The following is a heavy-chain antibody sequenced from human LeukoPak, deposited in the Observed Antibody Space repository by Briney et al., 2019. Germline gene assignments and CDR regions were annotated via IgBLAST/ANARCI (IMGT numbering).Heavy chain of an antibody. D-gene: IGHD5-18*01. CDR3: TTGTWIQLWLVDY. Sequence: GGALRLSCAASGLTFNNAWMSWVRQAPGKGLEWVGHVKSKTDGGTTDYATPVKGRFSISRDDSKNPLFLQMNSLKTEDTAVYYCTTGTWIQLWLVDYWGQGTLVTVSS. J-gene: IGHJ4*02. CDR2: VKSKTDGGTT. CDR1: GLTFNNAW. V-gene: IGHV3-15*01.